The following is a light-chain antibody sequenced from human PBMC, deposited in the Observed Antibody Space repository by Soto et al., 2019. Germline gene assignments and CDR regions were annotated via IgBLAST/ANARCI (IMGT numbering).Light chain of an antibody. CDR3: QQYNNWPPYT. CDR2: GAS. CDR1: QSVYSN. Sequence: EIVMTQSPATLSVSPGERATLSCRASQSVYSNLAWYQQKPGQAPRLLIFGASTRATAIPARFSGSGSGTEFTLTISSLQSEDSAVYYCQQYNNWPPYTFGQGTKLEIK. J-gene: IGKJ2*01. V-gene: IGKV3D-15*01.